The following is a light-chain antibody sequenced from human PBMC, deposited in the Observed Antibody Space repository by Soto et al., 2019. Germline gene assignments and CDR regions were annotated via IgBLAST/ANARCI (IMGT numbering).Light chain of an antibody. CDR1: QSISIS. CDR3: QQSYNTPWT. J-gene: IGKJ1*01. CDR2: AAS. V-gene: IGKV1-39*01. Sequence: DIQMTQSTSSLFASVGDRVTITCRASQSISISLNWYQQKPGEAPNVLIYAASSLQSGVPSRFSGSGSGTDFTLIISGLQPEDFATYYCQQSYNTPWTFGQGTRVEIK.